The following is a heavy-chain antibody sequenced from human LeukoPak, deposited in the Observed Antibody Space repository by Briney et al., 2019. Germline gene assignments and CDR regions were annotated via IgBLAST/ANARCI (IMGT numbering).Heavy chain of an antibody. D-gene: IGHD5-24*01. CDR2: FYTSGNT. Sequence: SETLSLTCSVSGTSITPYSWSWIRQPPGRGLEWIGYFYTSGNTHQNPSLKSRVTMSIDASKNQFSLRLSSMTAADTAVYYCARHRAEMATITDDTFDVWGQGTMVTVSS. J-gene: IGHJ3*01. V-gene: IGHV4-4*09. CDR3: ARHRAEMATITDDTFDV. CDR1: GTSITPYS.